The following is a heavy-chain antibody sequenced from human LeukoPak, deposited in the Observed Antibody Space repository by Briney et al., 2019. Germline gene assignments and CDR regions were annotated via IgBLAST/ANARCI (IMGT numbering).Heavy chain of an antibody. CDR2: IKQDGSEK. CDR3: ASVYGVYGEYYSMDV. CDR1: GFTFSSYW. V-gene: IGHV3-7*01. D-gene: IGHD4-17*01. J-gene: IGHJ6*02. Sequence: PGGSLRLSCAASGFTFSSYWMSWVRQAPGKGLEWVANIKQDGSEKYYVDSVKGRFTISRDNAKNSLYLQMNSLRAEDTAVYYCASVYGVYGEYYSMDVWGQGTTVTVSS.